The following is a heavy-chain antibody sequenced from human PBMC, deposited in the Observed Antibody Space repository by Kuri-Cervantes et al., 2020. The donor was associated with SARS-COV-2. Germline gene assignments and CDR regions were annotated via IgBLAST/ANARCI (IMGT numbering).Heavy chain of an antibody. CDR2: IKQDGSEK. D-gene: IGHD1-26*01. J-gene: IGHJ4*02. CDR3: AKDGFLSSGIVGATAIY. V-gene: IGHV3-7*05. Sequence: GESLKISCAASGFTFSSYWMSWVRQAPGKGLEWVANIKQDGSEKYYVDSVKGRFTISRDNAKNSLYLQMNSLRAEDTAVYYCAKDGFLSSGIVGATAIYWGQGTLVTVSS. CDR1: GFTFSSYW.